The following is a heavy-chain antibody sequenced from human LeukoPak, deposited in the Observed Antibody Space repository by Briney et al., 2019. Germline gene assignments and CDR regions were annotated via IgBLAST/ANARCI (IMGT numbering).Heavy chain of an antibody. Sequence: SVKVSCKAPGGTFSSYAISWVRQAPGQGLEWMGGIIPIFGTANYAQKFQGRVTITADKSTSTAYMELSSLRSEDTAVYYCARLPSLWFGESNYYYGMDVWGKGTTVTVSS. CDR2: IIPIFGTA. V-gene: IGHV1-69*06. D-gene: IGHD3-10*01. CDR3: ARLPSLWFGESNYYYGMDV. J-gene: IGHJ6*04. CDR1: GGTFSSYA.